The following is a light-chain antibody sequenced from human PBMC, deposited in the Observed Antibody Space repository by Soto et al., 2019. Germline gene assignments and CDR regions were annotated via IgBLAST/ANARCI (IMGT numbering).Light chain of an antibody. CDR1: QSFSSN. CDR3: QQRSNWPPIT. Sequence: EIVMTQSPATLSASPGERATLSCRASQSFSSNLAWYQQKPGQAPRLLIYDASNRATGIPARFSGSGSGTDFTLTISSLEPEDFAVYYCQQRSNWPPITFGQGTRLEIK. J-gene: IGKJ5*01. CDR2: DAS. V-gene: IGKV3-11*01.